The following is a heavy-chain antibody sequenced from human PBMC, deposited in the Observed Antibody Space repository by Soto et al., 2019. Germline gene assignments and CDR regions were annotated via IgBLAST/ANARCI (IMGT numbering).Heavy chain of an antibody. D-gene: IGHD5-12*01. CDR2: TYHSGNP. CDR3: ARGKAQRRGYSGYKDY. V-gene: IGHV4-30-2*01. CDR1: GDTISTGGYT. Sequence: SETLSLTCDVSGDTISTGGYTWAWIRQPPGKALEWIGHTYHSGNPYYNPSLKSRVTISVDTSKNQFSLKLSSVTAADTAVYYCARGKAQRRGYSGYKDYWGQGTLVTVSS. J-gene: IGHJ4*02.